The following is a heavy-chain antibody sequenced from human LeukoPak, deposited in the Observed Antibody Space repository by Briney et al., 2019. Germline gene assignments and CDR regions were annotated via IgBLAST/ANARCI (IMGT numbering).Heavy chain of an antibody. CDR2: ISSNGGST. D-gene: IGHD1-26*01. CDR3: ARAPYRGSYSYY. CDR1: GFSLRSYA. V-gene: IGHV3-64*01. Sequence: GGSLRLSCAASGFSLRSYAMHWVRQAPGKGLEYVSAISSNGGSTFYVTSVEGRFTISTDNSKNTLYLQMGSLRPEDMAVYYCARAPYRGSYSYYWGQGTLVTVSS. J-gene: IGHJ4*02.